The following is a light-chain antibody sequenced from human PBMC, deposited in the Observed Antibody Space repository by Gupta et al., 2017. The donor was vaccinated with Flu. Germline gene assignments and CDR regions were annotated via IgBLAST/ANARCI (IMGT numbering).Light chain of an antibody. CDR2: AAS. CDR1: QRVSNI. Sequence: PSTLSASVGDRVTITCRASQRVSNILNWYQQKPGKAARLLIYAASTVQGGVPSRFSGSGSGADFTLIINSLQPEDFATYYCRQGDSTPQTFGRGTTVEIK. J-gene: IGKJ4*02. V-gene: IGKV1-39*01. CDR3: RQGDSTPQT.